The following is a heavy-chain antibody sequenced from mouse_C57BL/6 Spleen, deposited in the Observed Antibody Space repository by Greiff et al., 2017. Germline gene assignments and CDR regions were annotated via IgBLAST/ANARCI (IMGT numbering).Heavy chain of an antibody. V-gene: IGHV1-9*01. J-gene: IGHJ2*01. Sequence: VQLQQSGAELMKPGASVKLSCTATGYTFTGYWIEWVKQRPGHGLEWIGEILPGSGSSTYNEKFKGKATFTADTSSNTAYMQLSSLTTEDSAIYYCAKGGYGRRYFDYWGQGTTLTVSS. D-gene: IGHD1-1*01. CDR2: ILPGSGSS. CDR3: AKGGYGRRYFDY. CDR1: GYTFTGYW.